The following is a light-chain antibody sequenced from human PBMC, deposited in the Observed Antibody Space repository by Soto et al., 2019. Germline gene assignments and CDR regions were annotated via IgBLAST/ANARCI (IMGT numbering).Light chain of an antibody. CDR2: DAF. CDR1: QGIRND. J-gene: IGKJ3*01. CDR3: LQWNTLPLT. Sequence: DIQMTQSPSSLSASVGDRVTITCRASQGIRNDLGWYQQKSGKAPKRLIYDAFTLESGVPSRFSGGGSRTEFTLTISSLQPEDFATYYCLQWNTLPLTFGPGTKVDIK. V-gene: IGKV1-17*01.